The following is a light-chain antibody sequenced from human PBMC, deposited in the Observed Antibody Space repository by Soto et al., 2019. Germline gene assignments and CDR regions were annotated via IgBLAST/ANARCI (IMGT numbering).Light chain of an antibody. CDR2: WAS. CDR1: QSVLYSSNNTNY. Sequence: DIVMTQSPDSLAVSLGERATINCKSSQSVLYSSNNTNYLAWYQQKPGQPPKLIIYWASTRESGVPDRFSGSGSGTEFTLTISSLQAEDVAVYYCQQYYSTPYTFGQGTKLEIK. J-gene: IGKJ2*01. CDR3: QQYYSTPYT. V-gene: IGKV4-1*01.